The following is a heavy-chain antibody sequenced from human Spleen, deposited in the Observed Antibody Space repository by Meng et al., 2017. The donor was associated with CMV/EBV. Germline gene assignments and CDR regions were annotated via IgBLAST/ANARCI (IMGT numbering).Heavy chain of an antibody. D-gene: IGHD2-21*02. CDR1: GYTFHSYG. J-gene: IGHJ4*02. CDR3: ARDRTVVVTAPGY. Sequence: VQLGHSGAEVKKTGAAVRVSCKASGYTFHSYGISRVRQAPGQGLEWMGWISAYNGNTNYAQKLQGRVTMTTDTSTSTAYMELRSLRSDDTAVYYCARDRTVVVTAPGYWGQGTLVTVSS. CDR2: ISAYNGNT. V-gene: IGHV1-18*01.